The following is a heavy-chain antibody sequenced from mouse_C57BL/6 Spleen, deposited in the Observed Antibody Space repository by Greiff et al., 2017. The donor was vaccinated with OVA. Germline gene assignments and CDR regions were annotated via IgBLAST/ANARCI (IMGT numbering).Heavy chain of an antibody. CDR3: ARRYGSSYWYFDV. Sequence: EVQLVESGGGLVKPGGSLKLFCAASGFTFSDYGMHWVRQAPEKGLEWVAYISSGSSTIYYADTVKGRFTISRDNAKNTLFLQMTSLRSEDTAMYYCARRYGSSYWYFDVWGTGTTVTVSS. V-gene: IGHV5-17*01. CDR1: GFTFSDYG. J-gene: IGHJ1*03. CDR2: ISSGSSTI. D-gene: IGHD1-1*01.